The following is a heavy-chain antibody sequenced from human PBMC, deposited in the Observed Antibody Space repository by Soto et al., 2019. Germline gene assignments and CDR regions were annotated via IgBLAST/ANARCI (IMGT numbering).Heavy chain of an antibody. D-gene: IGHD2-15*01. CDR1: EESSSGYY. J-gene: IGHJ6*02. V-gene: IGHV4-34*01. CDR3: ARHLTYCSAGSCYSDFPYCGMDV. Sequence: PSEPLSVTCGVYEESSSGYYWSWFRQTQRKGLEWIGESNHIGGTNYNPSLKSRVTISVDTSKNQFSLKLGSVTAADTAVYYCARHLTYCSAGSCYSDFPYCGMDVWGQGTTVTVS. CDR2: SNHIGGT.